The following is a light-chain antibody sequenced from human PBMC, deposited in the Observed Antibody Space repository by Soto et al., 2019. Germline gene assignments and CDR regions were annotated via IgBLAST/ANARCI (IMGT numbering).Light chain of an antibody. CDR1: QSVSSA. CDR3: QHRYNWPLT. CDR2: DAS. Sequence: EIVLTQSPATLSLSPGDRATLSCRASQSVSSALAWYQQKPGQAPRLLIYDASNRATGIPARFSGSGSGTDFSLTISSLEPEDFAVYYCQHRYNWPLTVGGGTKVEI. J-gene: IGKJ4*01. V-gene: IGKV3-11*01.